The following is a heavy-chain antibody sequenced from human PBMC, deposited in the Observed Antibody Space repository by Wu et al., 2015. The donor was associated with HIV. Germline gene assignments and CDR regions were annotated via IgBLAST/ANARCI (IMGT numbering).Heavy chain of an antibody. CDR2: ISVYNGNT. Sequence: QVQLVQSGAEVKKPGASVKVSCKASGYTFTNYGINWVRQAPGHGLEWMGWISVYNGNTNYAHRLQGRVTMTTDTSTYTAYMELRSLRSDDTAVYYCARVGHDCSGGRCYYFYYGMDVWGQGTTVTVSS. D-gene: IGHD2-15*01. CDR1: GYTFTNYG. CDR3: ARVGHDCSGGRCYYFYYGMDV. J-gene: IGHJ6*02. V-gene: IGHV1-18*01.